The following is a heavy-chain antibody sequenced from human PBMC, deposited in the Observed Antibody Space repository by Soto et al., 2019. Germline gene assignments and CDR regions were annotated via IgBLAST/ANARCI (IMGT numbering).Heavy chain of an antibody. D-gene: IGHD4-17*01. V-gene: IGHV4-39*01. CDR2: NYYSGRS. CDR1: GGSITSSSYY. CDR3: ARQRTTVVTQAYFDH. J-gene: IGHJ4*02. Sequence: SETLSLTCTVSGGSITSSSYYGGWIRHPPGKGLEWGGGNYYSGRSYYNPSLKSPITMSADTYKYQFPLTLNSLPAADAAVYYCARQRTTVVTQAYFDHWGQGNLVT.